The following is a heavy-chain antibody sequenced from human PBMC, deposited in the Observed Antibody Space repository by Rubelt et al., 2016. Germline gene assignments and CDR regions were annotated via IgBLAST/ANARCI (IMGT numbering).Heavy chain of an antibody. Sequence: QVQLQESVPGLVKPSETLSLTCVVYGGSFSGYYLSWIRQPPVKGLEWIGEIHHSGSTNYNPSLNCRVTISEDTSKSQFSLKLSSMAAADTAVYYCARSRLGYGMDVWGQGTTVTVSS. J-gene: IGHJ6*02. CDR2: IHHSGST. D-gene: IGHD3-16*01. CDR3: ARSRLGYGMDV. CDR1: GGSFSGYY. V-gene: IGHV4-34*01.